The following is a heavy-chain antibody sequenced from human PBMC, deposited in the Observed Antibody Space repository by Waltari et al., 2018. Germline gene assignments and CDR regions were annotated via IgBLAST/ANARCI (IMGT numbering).Heavy chain of an antibody. J-gene: IGHJ4*02. CDR1: GYTFTAYY. CDR3: TRGGGTYNVDY. CDR2: INHSSGGT. Sequence: QVQLVQSGAEVMKPGASMRVSCEASGYTFTAYYLHWARQAPGQGLEWMGWINHSSGGTTYEQNFQGGVTMTRETSISTAYMELRGLRTDDTAVYYCTRGGGTYNVDYWGQGTLVTVSS. V-gene: IGHV1-2*02. D-gene: IGHD1-20*01.